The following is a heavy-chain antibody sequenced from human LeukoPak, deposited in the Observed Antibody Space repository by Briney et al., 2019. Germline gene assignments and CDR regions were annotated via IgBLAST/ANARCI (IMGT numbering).Heavy chain of an antibody. V-gene: IGHV3-74*01. Sequence: GGSLRLSCAASGFTFSSYWMHWVRQAPGKGLVWVSRINTDGSSTSYADSVKGRFTISRDNAKNSLYLQMNSLRAEDTAVYYCARDFRPYCGGDCYSPYFDYWGQGTLVTVSS. CDR3: ARDFRPYCGGDCYSPYFDY. D-gene: IGHD2-21*02. J-gene: IGHJ4*02. CDR2: INTDGSST. CDR1: GFTFSSYW.